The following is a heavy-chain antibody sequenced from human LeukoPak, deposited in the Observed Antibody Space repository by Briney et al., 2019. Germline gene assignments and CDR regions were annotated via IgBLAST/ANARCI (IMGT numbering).Heavy chain of an antibody. CDR1: GGSISSYY. D-gene: IGHD1-26*01. Sequence: TSETLSLTCTVSGGSISSYYWSWIRQPPGKGLEWIGYIYYSGSTNYNPSLKSRVTISVDTSKNQFSLKLSSVTAADTAVYYCARAKIVGAEYYFDYWGQGTLVTVSS. CDR2: IYYSGST. V-gene: IGHV4-59*01. J-gene: IGHJ4*02. CDR3: ARAKIVGAEYYFDY.